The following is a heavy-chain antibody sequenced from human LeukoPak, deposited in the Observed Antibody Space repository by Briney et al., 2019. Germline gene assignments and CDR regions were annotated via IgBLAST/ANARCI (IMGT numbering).Heavy chain of an antibody. CDR2: IYHSGST. J-gene: IGHJ4*02. V-gene: IGHV4-4*02. CDR3: ARLPVDTAMVTYDY. D-gene: IGHD5-18*01. CDR1: GGSISSSNW. Sequence: SETLSLTCAVSGGSISSSNWWSWVRQPLGKGLEWIGEIYHSGSTSYNPSLKSRVTISVDKSKNQFSLKLSSVTAADTAVYYCARLPVDTAMVTYDYWGQGTLVTVSS.